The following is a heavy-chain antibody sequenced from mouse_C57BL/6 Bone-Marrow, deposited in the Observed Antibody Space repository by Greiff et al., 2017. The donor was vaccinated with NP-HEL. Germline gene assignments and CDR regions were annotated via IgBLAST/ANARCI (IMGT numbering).Heavy chain of an antibody. CDR3: ARRHWYFDV. CDR1: GYTFTSYW. Sequence: QVQLQQPGAELVRPGTSVKLSCKASGYTFTSYWMHWVKQRPGQGLEWIGVIDPSDSYTNYNQKFKGKATLTVDTSSSTAYMQLSSLTSEDSAVYYCARRHWYFDVWDTGTTVTVSS. CDR2: IDPSDSYT. J-gene: IGHJ1*03. V-gene: IGHV1-59*01.